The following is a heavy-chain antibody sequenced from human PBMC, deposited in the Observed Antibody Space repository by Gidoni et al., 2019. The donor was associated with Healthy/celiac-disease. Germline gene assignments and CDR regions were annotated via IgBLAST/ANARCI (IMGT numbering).Heavy chain of an antibody. D-gene: IGHD3-3*01. CDR1: GCSIRSSSYY. CDR3: ARCDSIFGVVTNWFDP. CDR2: IYCGGCT. J-gene: IGHJ5*02. V-gene: IGHV4-39*01. Sequence: QLQLQESGPGLVKPSETLSLTCTVSGCSIRSSSYYWGWIRQPPGKGLEWIGSIYCGGCTYYNPSLKSRVTISVDTSKNQFSLKLSSVTAADTAVYYCARCDSIFGVVTNWFDPWGQGTLVTVSS.